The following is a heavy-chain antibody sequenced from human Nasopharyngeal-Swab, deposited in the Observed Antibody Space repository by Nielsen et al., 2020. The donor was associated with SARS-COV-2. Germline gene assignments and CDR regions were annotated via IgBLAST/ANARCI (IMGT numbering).Heavy chain of an antibody. D-gene: IGHD6-19*01. J-gene: IGHJ4*02. Sequence: QTHALTRAISGDSVSSNSAAWNWIRQSPSRGLEWLGRTYYRSKWYNDYAVSVKSRITINPDTSKNQFSLQLNSVTPEDTAVYYCARESYSSGWYGGGNFDYWGQGTLVTVSS. V-gene: IGHV6-1*01. CDR3: ARESYSSGWYGGGNFDY. CDR2: TYYRSKWYN. CDR1: GDSVSSNSAA.